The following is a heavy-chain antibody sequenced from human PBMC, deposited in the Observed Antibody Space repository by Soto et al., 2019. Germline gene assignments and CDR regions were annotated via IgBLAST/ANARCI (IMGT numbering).Heavy chain of an antibody. CDR3: ARDLSAGSGSMFLDY. CDR1: GFTFSSYG. J-gene: IGHJ4*02. Sequence: GGSLRLSCAASGFTFSSYGMHWVRQAPGKGLEWVAVIWYDGSNKYYADSVKGRFTISRDNSKNTLYLQMNSLRAEDTAVYYCARDLSAGSGSMFLDYWGQGTLVTVSS. CDR2: IWYDGSNK. D-gene: IGHD6-19*01. V-gene: IGHV3-33*01.